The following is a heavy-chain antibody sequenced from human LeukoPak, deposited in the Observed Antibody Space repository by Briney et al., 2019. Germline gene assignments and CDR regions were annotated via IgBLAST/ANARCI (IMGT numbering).Heavy chain of an antibody. CDR1: GYTFTSYA. J-gene: IGHJ3*02. D-gene: IGHD6-19*01. CDR3: ASHYSSGWYENYAFDI. Sequence: GASVKVSCKASGYTFTSYAMNWVRQAPGQGLEWMGWINTNTGNPTYAQGFTGRFVFSLDTSVSTTYLQISSLKAEDTAVYYCASHYSSGWYENYAFDIWGQGTMVTVSS. CDR2: INTNTGNP. V-gene: IGHV7-4-1*02.